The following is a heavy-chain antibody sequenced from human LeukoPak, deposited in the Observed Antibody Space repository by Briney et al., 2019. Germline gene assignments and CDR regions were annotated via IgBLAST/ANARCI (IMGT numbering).Heavy chain of an antibody. V-gene: IGHV4-59*01. CDR3: AQFGELFSFDY. Sequence: PSETLSLTCTVSGGSISSYYWSWIRQPPGKGLEWIGYIYYGGSTNYNPSLKSRVTISVDTSKNQFSLKLSSVTAADTAVYYCAQFGELFSFDYWGQGTLVTVSS. D-gene: IGHD3-10*01. CDR2: IYYGGST. CDR1: GGSISSYY. J-gene: IGHJ4*02.